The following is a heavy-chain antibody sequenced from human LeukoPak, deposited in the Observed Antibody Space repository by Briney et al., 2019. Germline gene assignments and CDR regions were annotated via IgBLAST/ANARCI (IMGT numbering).Heavy chain of an antibody. CDR2: ISAYNGNT. J-gene: IGHJ4*02. V-gene: IGHV1-18*01. CDR1: GYTFNSYG. Sequence: GASVKVSCMASGYTFNSYGIIWVGPAPGQGLDWMGWISAYNGNTNYAQKLQGRVTMTTYTTTSTVYLELRSLTSDDTYVYSCARDRLAMIVDFDYWGQGTLVTVSS. CDR3: ARDRLAMIVDFDY. D-gene: IGHD3-22*01.